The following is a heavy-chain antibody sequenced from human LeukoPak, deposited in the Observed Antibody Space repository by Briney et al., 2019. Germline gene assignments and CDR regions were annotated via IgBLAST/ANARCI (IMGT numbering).Heavy chain of an antibody. D-gene: IGHD4-17*01. J-gene: IGHJ4*02. V-gene: IGHV1-69*04. CDR2: IIPILGIA. CDR1: GGTFSSYA. Sequence: ASVKVSCKASGGTFSSYAISWVRQAPGQGLEWMGRIIPILGIANYAQKFQGRVTITADKSTSTAYMELSSLRSEDTAVYYCAKGHSPPYGDSTLFDCWGQGTLVTVSS. CDR3: AKGHSPPYGDSTLFDC.